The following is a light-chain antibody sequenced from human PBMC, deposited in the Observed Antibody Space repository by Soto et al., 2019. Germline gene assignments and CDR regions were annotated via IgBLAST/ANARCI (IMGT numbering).Light chain of an antibody. Sequence: DIQMTQSPSTLSASVGDRVIITCRASQSISSWLAWYQQKPGKAPNLLIYEASRLESAVPSRFSGSASGTEFTLTINSLQPDDFATYFCQQYSSYPETFGQGTKV. V-gene: IGKV1-5*03. CDR3: QQYSSYPET. J-gene: IGKJ1*01. CDR1: QSISSW. CDR2: EAS.